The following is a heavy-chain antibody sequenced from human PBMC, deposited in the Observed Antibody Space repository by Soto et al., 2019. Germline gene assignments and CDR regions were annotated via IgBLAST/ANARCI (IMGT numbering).Heavy chain of an antibody. CDR3: SREPYLPMAVNDF. CDR1: GGSISSADFF. V-gene: IGHV4-30-4*01. CDR2: IYYSRTT. J-gene: IGHJ4*02. D-gene: IGHD3-10*01. Sequence: SETLSLTCTVSGGSISSADFFWTWLRPPPGKGLEWLGYIYYSRTTYYNPSLQGRLIISIDTSRNQFSLSLTSVTAADPAVYFFSREPYLPMAVNDFGGQGAQSTVPQ.